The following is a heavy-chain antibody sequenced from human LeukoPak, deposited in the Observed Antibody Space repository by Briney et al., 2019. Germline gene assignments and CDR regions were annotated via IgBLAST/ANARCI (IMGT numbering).Heavy chain of an antibody. Sequence: SETLSLTCTVSGGSISSYYWSWIRQPPGKGLEWIGYIYYSGSTNYNPSLKSRVTISVDTSKNQFSLKLSSVTAADTAVYYCARGDSSSCSHYYYYYGMDVWGQGTTVTVSS. D-gene: IGHD6-13*01. CDR2: IYYSGST. V-gene: IGHV4-59*01. J-gene: IGHJ6*02. CDR3: ARGDSSSCSHYYYYYGMDV. CDR1: GGSISSYY.